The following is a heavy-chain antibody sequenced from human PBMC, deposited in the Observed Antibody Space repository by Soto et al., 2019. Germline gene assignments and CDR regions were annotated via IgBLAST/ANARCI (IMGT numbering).Heavy chain of an antibody. D-gene: IGHD6-6*01. V-gene: IGHV1-2*02. J-gene: IGHJ5*02. Sequence: GASVKVSCKASGYTFTGYYMHWVRQAPGQGLEWMGWINPNSGGTNYAQKFQGRVTMTRDTSMSTAYMELSSLRSDDTAVYYCARDEDSSANWFDPWGQGTLVTVSS. CDR1: GYTFTGYY. CDR2: INPNSGGT. CDR3: ARDEDSSANWFDP.